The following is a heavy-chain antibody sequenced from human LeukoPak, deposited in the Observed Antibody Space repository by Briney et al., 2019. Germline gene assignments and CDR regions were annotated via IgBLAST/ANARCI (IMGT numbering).Heavy chain of an antibody. CDR2: IYWDGDK. D-gene: IGHD3-10*01. Sequence: SGPTLVNPTETLTLTCTFSGFSLSTSGVGVGWIRQPPGKALEWLELIYWDGDKRYSPSLESSLTITKDTSKNQVVLTMTNMDPLDTATYYCAHNPYYALYWGQGTLVTVSS. V-gene: IGHV2-5*02. CDR3: AHNPYYALY. CDR1: GFSLSTSGVG. J-gene: IGHJ4*02.